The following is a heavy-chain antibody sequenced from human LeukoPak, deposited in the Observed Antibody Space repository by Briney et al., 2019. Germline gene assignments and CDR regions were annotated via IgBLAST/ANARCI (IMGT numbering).Heavy chain of an antibody. V-gene: IGHV3-23*01. J-gene: IGHJ4*02. Sequence: PGGSLRLSCAASGFTFSNSAMSWVRQAPGKGLEWVSTLSGSGITTYYADSVKGRFTISRDNSKNTLYLQMNSLRAEDTAVYYCAKDVRCSYGYGGGFDYWGQGTLVTVSS. CDR1: GFTFSNSA. CDR3: AKDVRCSYGYGGGFDY. D-gene: IGHD5-18*01. CDR2: LSGSGITT.